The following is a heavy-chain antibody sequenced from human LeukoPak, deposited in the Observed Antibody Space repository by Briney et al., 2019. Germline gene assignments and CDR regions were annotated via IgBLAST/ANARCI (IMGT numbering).Heavy chain of an antibody. CDR1: GGSISSSSYY. V-gene: IGHV4-39*07. J-gene: IGHJ4*02. CDR3: VRSGRGTYYYFDY. D-gene: IGHD1-26*01. Sequence: PSETLSLTCTVSGGSISSSSYYWGWIRQPPGKGLEWIGSIYYSGSTYYNPSLKSRVTISVDTSKNQFSLKLSSVTAADTAVYYCVRSGRGTYYYFDYWGQGTLVTVSS. CDR2: IYYSGST.